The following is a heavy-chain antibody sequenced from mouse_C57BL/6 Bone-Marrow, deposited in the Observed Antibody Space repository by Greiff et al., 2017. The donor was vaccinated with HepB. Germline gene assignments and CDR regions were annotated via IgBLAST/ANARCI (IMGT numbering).Heavy chain of an antibody. D-gene: IGHD2-10*02. CDR1: GYTFTSYT. CDR3: AREYGWFDY. CDR2: INPRGGNT. J-gene: IGHJ2*01. Sequence: VQLQQSGAELARPGASVKMSCKASGYTFTSYTMNWVKQRPGQGLEWIGYINPRGGNTKYNQKFKDKATLTADKSSSTAYMQLSSLTSEDSAVYYCAREYGWFDYWGQGTTLTVSS. V-gene: IGHV1-4*01.